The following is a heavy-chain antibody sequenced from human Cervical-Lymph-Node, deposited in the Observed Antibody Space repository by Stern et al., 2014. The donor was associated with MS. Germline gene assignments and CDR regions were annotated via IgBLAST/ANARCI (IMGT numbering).Heavy chain of an antibody. CDR3: ARVRRRHYFDY. V-gene: IGHV3-11*01. Sequence: VQLVESGGGLVKPAGSLRLSCKASGFTFSDYYMSWIRQAPGKGLEWISYISGGSGIIAYADSLKCRFTISRDNAKNSLYLQMNSLRAEDTAVYYGARVRRRHYFDYWGQGTLVTVSS. CDR1: GFTFSDYY. CDR2: ISGGSGII. J-gene: IGHJ4*02.